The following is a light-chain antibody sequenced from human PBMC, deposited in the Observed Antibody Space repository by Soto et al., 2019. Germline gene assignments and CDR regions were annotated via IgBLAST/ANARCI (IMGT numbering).Light chain of an antibody. Sequence: DIEMTQSPPTLSASVGDRVTITCRASQTVSNWLAWYHQKPGEAPKLLIYKASALESGVPSRFSGSGSGTEFTLTISSLQPDDLATYYCQQYKSFWTFGQGTKVDIK. CDR1: QTVSNW. CDR2: KAS. V-gene: IGKV1-5*03. J-gene: IGKJ1*01. CDR3: QQYKSFWT.